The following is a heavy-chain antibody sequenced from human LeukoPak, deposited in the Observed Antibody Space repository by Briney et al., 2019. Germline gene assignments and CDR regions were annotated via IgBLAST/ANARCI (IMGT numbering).Heavy chain of an antibody. D-gene: IGHD2-15*01. CDR1: GFTFSDYT. CDR2: ISPSSSYM. Sequence: SPGGSLRLSCAASGFTFSDYTMNWVRQAPGKGLEWVSSISPSSSYMYYADSVKGRFTISRDNTKNSLYLQMNSLRAEDTAVYYCARATWDSWGQGALVTVSS. CDR3: ARATWDS. V-gene: IGHV3-21*01. J-gene: IGHJ4*02.